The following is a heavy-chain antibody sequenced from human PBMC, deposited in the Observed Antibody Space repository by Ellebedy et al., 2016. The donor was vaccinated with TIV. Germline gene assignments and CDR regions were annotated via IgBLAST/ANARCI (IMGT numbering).Heavy chain of an antibody. J-gene: IGHJ4*02. Sequence: GESLKISCAASGFTFSNYGMHWVRQAPGQGLQWVAVIWYDGSNKYYADSVKGRFTISRDNSKHTLHLQMNRLRAKDTAVYYCARDSVYGSGSYCLDNWGQGTLVTVSS. CDR2: IWYDGSNK. D-gene: IGHD3-10*01. CDR1: GFTFSNYG. CDR3: ARDSVYGSGSYCLDN. V-gene: IGHV3-33*01.